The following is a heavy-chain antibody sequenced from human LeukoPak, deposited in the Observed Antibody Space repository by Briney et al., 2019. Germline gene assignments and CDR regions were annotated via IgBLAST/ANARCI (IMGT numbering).Heavy chain of an antibody. CDR3: ARGPSRYDLWSRYGMDV. J-gene: IGHJ6*02. CDR2: IGTAGDT. V-gene: IGHV3-13*01. Sequence: PGGSLRLSCAASGFTFSSYDMHWVRQATGKGLEWVSAIGTAGDTYYPGSVKGRFTISRENAKNSLYLQMNSLRAGDTAVYYCARGPSRYDLWSRYGMDVWGQGTTVTVSS. D-gene: IGHD3-3*01. CDR1: GFTFSSYD.